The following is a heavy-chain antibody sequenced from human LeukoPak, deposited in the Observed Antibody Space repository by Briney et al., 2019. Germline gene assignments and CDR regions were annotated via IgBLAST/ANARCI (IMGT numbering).Heavy chain of an antibody. CDR1: GFTVSSNY. D-gene: IGHD2-21*01. Sequence: PGGSLRLSCAASGFTVSSNYMSWVRQAPGKGLEWVSVIYSGGSTYYPDSVKGRFFISRDNAKSTLYLQMNSLGAEDTAVYFCAKEGVILGPSHFDHWGQGTLVTVSS. CDR2: IYSGGST. J-gene: IGHJ4*02. CDR3: AKEGVILGPSHFDH. V-gene: IGHV3-53*01.